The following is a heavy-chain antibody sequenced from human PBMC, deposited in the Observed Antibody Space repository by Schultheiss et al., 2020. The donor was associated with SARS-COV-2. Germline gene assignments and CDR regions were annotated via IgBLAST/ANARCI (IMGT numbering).Heavy chain of an antibody. V-gene: IGHV5-51*01. CDR2: IYPGDSDT. Sequence: GGSLRLSCKGSGYSFTTYWIDWVRQMPGKGLEWMGIIYPGDSDTRYSPSFQGQVTISADKSISTAYLQWSSLKASDTAMYYCARPRVVAAAGTVWYFDLWGRGTLVTVSS. D-gene: IGHD6-13*01. J-gene: IGHJ2*01. CDR1: GYSFTTYW. CDR3: ARPRVVAAAGTVWYFDL.